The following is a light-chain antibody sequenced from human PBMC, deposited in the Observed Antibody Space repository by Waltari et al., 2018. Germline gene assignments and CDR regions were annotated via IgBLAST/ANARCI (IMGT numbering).Light chain of an antibody. CDR1: QSVSRAF. J-gene: IGKJ1*01. Sequence: EIVLTQSPGTLSLSPGERATLPCRASQSVSRAFAWYQQNPGQAPRLLIYGASNRSTGIPDRFSGSGSGTDFSLLISRLEPEDFAVYYCQHYVSLPVTFGQGTKVEIK. V-gene: IGKV3-20*01. CDR3: QHYVSLPVT. CDR2: GAS.